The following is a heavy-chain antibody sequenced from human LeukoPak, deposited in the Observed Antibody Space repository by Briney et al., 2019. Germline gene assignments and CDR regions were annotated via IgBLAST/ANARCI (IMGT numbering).Heavy chain of an antibody. J-gene: IGHJ5*02. V-gene: IGHV4-4*07. D-gene: IGHD2-2*01. CDR2: IYTSGST. CDR3: ARDIPLKYCSSTSCENWFDP. Sequence: SETLSLTCTVSGGSISSYYWSWIRQPAGKELEWIGRIYTSGSTNYNPSLKSRVTMSVDTSKNQFSLKLSSVTAADTAVYYCARDIPLKYCSSTSCENWFDPWGQGTLVTVSS. CDR1: GGSISSYY.